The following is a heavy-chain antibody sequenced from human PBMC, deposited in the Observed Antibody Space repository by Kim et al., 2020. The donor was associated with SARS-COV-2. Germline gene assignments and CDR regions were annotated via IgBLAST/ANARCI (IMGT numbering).Heavy chain of an antibody. CDR1: GFSLSDYY. V-gene: IGHV3-11*05. CDR2: ISSSSDYI. D-gene: IGHD3-22*01. CDR3: ARAAGYYDIDSYYRFDY. J-gene: IGHJ4*02. Sequence: GGSLRLSCAASGFSLSDYYMTWVRQAPGRGLEWLSYISSSSDYIKYADSVKGRFTISRDNSKNSVSLQMNSLRADDSAVYFCARAAGYYDIDSYYRFDYWGQGALVPVSS.